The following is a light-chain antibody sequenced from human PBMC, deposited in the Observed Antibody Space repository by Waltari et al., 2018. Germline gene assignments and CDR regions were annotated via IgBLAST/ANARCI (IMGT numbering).Light chain of an antibody. J-gene: IGLJ3*02. CDR3: CSYAGSYTFWV. Sequence: QSALTQPRSVSGSPGQSVTISCTGTSSDVGGYNYVSWYQQHPGKAPKLMIYDVSKRPYGVPDRFSGSKSGNTASLTMSGLQAEDEADYYCCSYAGSYTFWVFGGGTKLTVL. V-gene: IGLV2-11*01. CDR2: DVS. CDR1: SSDVGGYNY.